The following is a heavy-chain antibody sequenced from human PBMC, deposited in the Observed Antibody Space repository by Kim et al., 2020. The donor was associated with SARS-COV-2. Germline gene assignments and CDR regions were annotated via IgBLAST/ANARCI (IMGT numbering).Heavy chain of an antibody. CDR3: ARAPPTGTGFDY. CDR2: VYHSGST. CDR1: NGSISGYY. J-gene: IGHJ4*02. D-gene: IGHD3-9*01. V-gene: IGHV4-59*01. Sequence: SETLSLTCTVSNGSISGYYWSWIRQPPGKGLEWIGYVYHSGSTNYNPSLKSRVTVSLDTSKSQFSLTLASMTAADTAVYYCARAPPTGTGFDYWGQGVLVTVSS.